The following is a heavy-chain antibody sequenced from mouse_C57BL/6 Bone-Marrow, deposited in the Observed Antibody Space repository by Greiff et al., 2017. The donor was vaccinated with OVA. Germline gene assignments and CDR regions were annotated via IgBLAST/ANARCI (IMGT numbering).Heavy chain of an antibody. J-gene: IGHJ3*01. CDR2: INPYNGGT. CDR1: GYTFTDYY. Sequence: EVQLQQSGPVLVKPGASVKMSCKASGYTFTDYYMNWVKQSHGKSLEWIGVINPYNGGTSYNQKFKGKATLTVDKSSSTAYMELNSLTSEDSAVYYCARGSGYVGWFAYWGQGTLVTVSA. D-gene: IGHD3-2*02. CDR3: ARGSGYVGWFAY. V-gene: IGHV1-19*01.